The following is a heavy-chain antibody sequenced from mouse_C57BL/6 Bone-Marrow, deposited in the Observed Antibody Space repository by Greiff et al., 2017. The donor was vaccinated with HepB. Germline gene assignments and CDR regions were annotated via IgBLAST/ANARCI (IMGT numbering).Heavy chain of an antibody. CDR2: ISDGGSYT. D-gene: IGHD1-1*01. V-gene: IGHV5-4*01. CDR3: ARAPYYYGSSSFGY. J-gene: IGHJ2*01. CDR1: GFTFSSYA. Sequence: EVHLVESGGGLVKPGGSLKLSCAASGFTFSSYAMSWVRQTPEKRLEWVATISDGGSYTYYPDNVKGRFTISRDNAKNNLYLQMSHLKSEDTAMYYCARAPYYYGSSSFGYWGQGTTLTVSS.